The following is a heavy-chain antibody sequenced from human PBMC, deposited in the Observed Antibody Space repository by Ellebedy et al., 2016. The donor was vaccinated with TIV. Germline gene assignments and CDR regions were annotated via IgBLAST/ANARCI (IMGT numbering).Heavy chain of an antibody. CDR2: ISYRGSS. Sequence: SETLSLTCSVSSGSITSGNYSWVWIRQPPGRGLEWIGTISYRGSSDYAPSLKSRVSISVHTTMDQFSLKLSSVTAADSAVYFCAASISVAGGTDHWGQGTLVTVSS. J-gene: IGHJ5*02. CDR3: AASISVAGGTDH. V-gene: IGHV4-39*01. D-gene: IGHD6-19*01. CDR1: SGSITSGNYS.